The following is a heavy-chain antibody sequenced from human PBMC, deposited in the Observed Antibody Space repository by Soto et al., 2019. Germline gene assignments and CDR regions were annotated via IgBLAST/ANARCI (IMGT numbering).Heavy chain of an antibody. CDR2: IDGSGGIT. CDR3: VKNSGWFNT. D-gene: IGHD3-10*01. J-gene: IGHJ5*02. CDR1: GFTFNTYA. V-gene: IGHV3-23*01. Sequence: GGSLRLSCAASGFTFNTYAMSWVRQAPGEGLEWVSTIDGSGGITYYADSVKGRFTISRDNSRNTVYLQMNSLRGDDTALYYCVKNSGWFNTWGQGALVTVSS.